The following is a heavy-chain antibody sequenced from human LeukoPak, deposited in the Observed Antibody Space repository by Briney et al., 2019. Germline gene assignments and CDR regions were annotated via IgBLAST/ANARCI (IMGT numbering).Heavy chain of an antibody. Sequence: PGGSLRPSCAASGFTFSSYAMSWVRQAPGKGLEWVSAISGSGGSTYYADSVKGRFTISRDNSKNTLYLQMNSLRAEDTAVYYCAKDGSITIFGVVISPIDYWGQGTLVTVSS. CDR3: AKDGSITIFGVVISPIDY. D-gene: IGHD3-3*01. CDR1: GFTFSSYA. CDR2: ISGSGGST. V-gene: IGHV3-23*01. J-gene: IGHJ4*02.